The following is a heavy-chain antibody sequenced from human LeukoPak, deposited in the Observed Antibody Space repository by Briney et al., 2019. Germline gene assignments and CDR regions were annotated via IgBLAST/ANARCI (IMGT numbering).Heavy chain of an antibody. V-gene: IGHV3-43*02. CDR3: AKDIAQGNAFDI. J-gene: IGHJ3*02. CDR1: GFTLEDYA. CDR2: ISGDGGST. Sequence: AGGSLKFPVAAPGFTLEDYARHGFRKAPGKGLGWASLISGDGGSTYYADSVKGRFTISRDNSKNSLYLQMNSLRTEDTALYCCAKDIAQGNAFDIWGQGTMVTVSS. D-gene: IGHD2-21*01.